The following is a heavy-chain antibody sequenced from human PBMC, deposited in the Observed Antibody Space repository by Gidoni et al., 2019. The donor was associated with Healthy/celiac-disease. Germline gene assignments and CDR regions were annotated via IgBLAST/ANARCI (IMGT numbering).Heavy chain of an antibody. Sequence: EVQLVESGGGLVQPGGSLKLSCAASGFTFSGSAMHWVRQASGKGLEWVGRIRSKANSYATAYAASVKGRFTISRDDSKNTAYLQMNSLKTEDTAVYYCTTSFYDSGGYYIFDSWGQGTLVTVSS. J-gene: IGHJ4*02. D-gene: IGHD3-22*01. V-gene: IGHV3-73*01. CDR1: GFTFSGSA. CDR3: TTSFYDSGGYYIFDS. CDR2: IRSKANSYAT.